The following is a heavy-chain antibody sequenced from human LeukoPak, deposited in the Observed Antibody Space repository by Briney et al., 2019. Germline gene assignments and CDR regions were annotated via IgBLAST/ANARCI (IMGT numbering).Heavy chain of an antibody. V-gene: IGHV4-30-4*01. CDR3: ARTPRRGYSYGYYFDY. Sequence: SETLSLTCTVSGGSISSGDYYWSWIRQPPGKGLEWIGYIYYSGSTYYNPSLKSRVTISVDTSKNQLSLKLSSVTAADTAVYYCARTPRRGYSYGYYFDYWGQGTLVTVSS. CDR1: GGSISSGDYY. D-gene: IGHD5-18*01. J-gene: IGHJ4*02. CDR2: IYYSGST.